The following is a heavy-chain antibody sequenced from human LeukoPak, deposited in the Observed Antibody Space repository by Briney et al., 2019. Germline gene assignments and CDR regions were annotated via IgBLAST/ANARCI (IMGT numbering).Heavy chain of an antibody. J-gene: IGHJ4*02. Sequence: KPSETLSLTCTVSGGSISSGSYYWSWIRQPPGKGLEWIGEINHSGSTNYNPSLKSRVTISVDTSKNQFSLKLSSVTAADTAVYYCARGEAQQLVGNRLFSTWGQGTLVTVSS. CDR2: INHSGST. CDR3: ARGEAQQLVGNRLFST. CDR1: GGSISSGSYY. V-gene: IGHV4-39*07. D-gene: IGHD6-13*01.